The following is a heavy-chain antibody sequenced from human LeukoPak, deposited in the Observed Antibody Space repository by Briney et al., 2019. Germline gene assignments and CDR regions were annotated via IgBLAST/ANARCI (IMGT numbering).Heavy chain of an antibody. CDR3: ARGPIWTAAAVRGNYYYMDV. D-gene: IGHD6-13*01. V-gene: IGHV4-59*01. Sequence: SETLSLTCTVSGGSISSYYWSWFRQPPGKGLEWIGYIYYSGSTNYNPSLKSRVTISVDTSKNQFSLKLSSVTAADTAVYYCARGPIWTAAAVRGNYYYMDVWGKGTTVTVSS. J-gene: IGHJ6*03. CDR2: IYYSGST. CDR1: GGSISSYY.